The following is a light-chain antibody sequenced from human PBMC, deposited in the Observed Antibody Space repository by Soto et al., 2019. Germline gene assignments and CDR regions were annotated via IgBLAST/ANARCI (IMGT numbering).Light chain of an antibody. J-gene: IGLJ3*02. V-gene: IGLV1-40*01. Sequence: QSVLTQPPSVSGAPGQRVTISCTGSSSNIGAGYDVHWYQQLPGTAPKVLIYGNSNRPSGVPDRFSGSKSGTSASLAITGLQAEDEADYYCQSSDSSLSGSWVFGGGTKLTVL. CDR2: GNS. CDR3: QSSDSSLSGSWV. CDR1: SSNIGAGYD.